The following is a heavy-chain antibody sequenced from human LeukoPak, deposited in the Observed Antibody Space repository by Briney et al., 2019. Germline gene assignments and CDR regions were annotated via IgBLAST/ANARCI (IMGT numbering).Heavy chain of an antibody. V-gene: IGHV3-21*01. CDR1: GFTFSSSA. CDR3: ARDFLHSSISRPFDY. CDR2: IFSRSESI. J-gene: IGHJ4*02. D-gene: IGHD2-2*01. Sequence: GGSLRLSCAASGFTFSSSAMSWVRQAPGKGLEWVSCIFSRSESILYAESVRGRFTISRDNARNSLYLQTDSLRAEDTAIYYCARDFLHSSISRPFDYWGQGTLVTVSS.